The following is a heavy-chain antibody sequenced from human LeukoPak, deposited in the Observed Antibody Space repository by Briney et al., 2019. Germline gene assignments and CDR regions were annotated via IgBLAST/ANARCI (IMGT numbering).Heavy chain of an antibody. D-gene: IGHD2-15*01. Sequence: ASVKVSCKASGGTFSSYAISWVRQAPGQGLEWMGRIIPIFGTANYAQKFQGRVTITTDESTSTAYMELSSLRSEDTAVYYCATSYIVVVVAAVENWYDPWGQGTLVTVSS. CDR3: ATSYIVVVVAAVENWYDP. CDR1: GGTFSSYA. CDR2: IIPIFGTA. V-gene: IGHV1-69*05. J-gene: IGHJ5*02.